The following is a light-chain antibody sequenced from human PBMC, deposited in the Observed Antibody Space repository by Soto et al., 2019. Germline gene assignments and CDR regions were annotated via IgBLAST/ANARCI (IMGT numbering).Light chain of an antibody. CDR3: QQYGSSPTWT. J-gene: IGKJ1*01. V-gene: IGKV3-20*01. CDR2: GAS. CDR1: QSVSSSY. Sequence: EIVLTQSPGTLSLSRGERATLSCRASQSVSSSYLAWYQQKPGQAPRLLIYGASSRATGIPDRFSGSGSGTDFTLTISRLEPEDFAVYYCQQYGSSPTWTFGQGTKV.